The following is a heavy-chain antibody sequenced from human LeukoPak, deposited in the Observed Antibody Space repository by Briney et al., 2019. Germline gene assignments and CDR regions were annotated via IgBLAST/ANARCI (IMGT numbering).Heavy chain of an antibody. J-gene: IGHJ4*02. CDR1: RYTFTGYY. CDR2: IDPISGGT. CDR3: ARSDFTGGSYPDY. D-gene: IGHD2-8*02. Sequence: GASVRDSSKETRYTFTGYYGYCFRQAPAQGLEWMGWIDPISGGTNYVQKFQDTITISRDKSLATVFMQVRRLNSDDTAVYYCARSDFTGGSYPDYWGQGTLVAVSS. V-gene: IGHV1-2*02.